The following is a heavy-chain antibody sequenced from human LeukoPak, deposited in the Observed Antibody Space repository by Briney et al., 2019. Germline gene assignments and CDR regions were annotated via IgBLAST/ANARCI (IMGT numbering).Heavy chain of an antibody. CDR1: GYTFTSYG. Sequence: ASVKVSCKASGYTFTSYGISWVRQAPGQGLEWMGWISAYNGNTNYAQKLQGRVTMTTDTSTSTAYMELRSLRSDDTAVYYCARNAADYYGSGSYSFDYWGQRTLVTVSS. V-gene: IGHV1-18*01. J-gene: IGHJ4*02. CDR3: ARNAADYYGSGSYSFDY. CDR2: ISAYNGNT. D-gene: IGHD3-10*01.